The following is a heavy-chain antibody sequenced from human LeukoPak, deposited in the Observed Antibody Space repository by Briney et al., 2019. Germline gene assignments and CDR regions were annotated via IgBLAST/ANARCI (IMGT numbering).Heavy chain of an antibody. CDR2: IIPIFGTA. CDR1: GGTFSSYA. J-gene: IGHJ4*02. V-gene: IGHV1-69*05. Sequence: ASVKVSCKASGGTFSSYAISWVRQAPGQGLEWMGGIIPIFGTANYAQKFQGRVTITTDESTSTAYMELSSLRSEDTAVYYCARVVRSGYDRYYFDYWGQGTLVTVSS. CDR3: ARVVRSGYDRYYFDY. D-gene: IGHD5-12*01.